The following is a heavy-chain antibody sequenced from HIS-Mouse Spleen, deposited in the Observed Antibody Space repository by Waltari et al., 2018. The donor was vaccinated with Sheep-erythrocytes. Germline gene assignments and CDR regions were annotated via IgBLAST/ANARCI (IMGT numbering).Heavy chain of an antibody. CDR3: ALSVDLAGAFDI. V-gene: IGHV4-34*01. Sequence: QVQLQQWGAGLLKPSETLSLTCAVYGGSFSGYYWSWIRQPPGKGLEWIGEINHSGSTNYNPSIKRRVTISVDTSKNQFSLKLSSVTAADTAVYYCALSVDLAGAFDIWGQGTMVTVSS. J-gene: IGHJ3*02. CDR1: GGSFSGYY. CDR2: INHSGST. D-gene: IGHD6-19*01.